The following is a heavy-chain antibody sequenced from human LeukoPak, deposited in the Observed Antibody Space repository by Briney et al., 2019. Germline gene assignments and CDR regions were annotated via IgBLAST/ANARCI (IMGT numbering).Heavy chain of an antibody. D-gene: IGHD3-22*01. Sequence: SETLSLTCTVSGGSVSSGSYYWSWIRQPPGKGLEWIGYIYYSGSTNYNPSLKSRVTISVDTSKNQFSLKLSSVTAADTAVYYCARHLYYYDSSGYKDAFDIWGQGTMVTVSS. CDR2: IYYSGST. CDR3: ARHLYYYDSSGYKDAFDI. CDR1: GGSVSSGSYY. J-gene: IGHJ3*02. V-gene: IGHV4-61*01.